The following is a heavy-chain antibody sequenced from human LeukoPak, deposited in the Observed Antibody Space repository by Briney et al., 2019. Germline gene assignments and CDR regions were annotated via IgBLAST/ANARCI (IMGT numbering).Heavy chain of an antibody. D-gene: IGHD1-7*01. V-gene: IGHV3-33*08. J-gene: IGHJ4*02. CDR2: IWYDGSNK. Sequence: GGSLRLSCAASGFTFSSYAMSWVRQAPGKGLEWVAVIWYDGSNKYYADSVKGRFTISRDNSKNTLYLQMNSLRAEDTAVYYCARDPGTTQFDYWGQGTLVTVSS. CDR1: GFTFSSYA. CDR3: ARDPGTTQFDY.